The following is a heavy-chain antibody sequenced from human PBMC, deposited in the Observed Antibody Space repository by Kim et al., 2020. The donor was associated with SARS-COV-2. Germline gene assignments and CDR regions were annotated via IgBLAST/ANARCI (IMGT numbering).Heavy chain of an antibody. J-gene: IGHJ5*02. Sequence: SETLSLTCTVSGGSISSYYWSWIRQPPGKGLEWIGYIYYSGSTNYNPSLKSRVTISVDTSKNQFSLKLSSVTAADTAVYYCASSIAADKGGWFDPWGQGTLVTVSS. CDR1: GGSISSYY. V-gene: IGHV4-59*08. CDR2: IYYSGST. D-gene: IGHD6-13*01. CDR3: ASSIAADKGGWFDP.